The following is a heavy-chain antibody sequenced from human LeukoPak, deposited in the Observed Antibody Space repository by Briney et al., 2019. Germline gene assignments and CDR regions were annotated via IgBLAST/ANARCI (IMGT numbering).Heavy chain of an antibody. D-gene: IGHD1-26*01. CDR2: ISRRSESI. CDR3: AVVGALSYFDY. J-gene: IGHJ4*02. V-gene: IGHV3-21*06. Sequence: GGSLRLSCAASGFTFSSYGMNWVRQVPGKGLEWVSSISRRSESISYADSVKGRFTISRDNAKSSLYLQMNSLRAEDTAVYYCAVVGALSYFDYWGQGTLVTVSS. CDR1: GFTFSSYG.